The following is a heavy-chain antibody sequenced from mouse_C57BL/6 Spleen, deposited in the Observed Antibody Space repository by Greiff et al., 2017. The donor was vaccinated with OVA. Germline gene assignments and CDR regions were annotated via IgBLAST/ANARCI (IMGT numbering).Heavy chain of an antibody. V-gene: IGHV1-55*01. CDR3: ARDTTVGDYFDY. CDR1: GYTFTSYW. D-gene: IGHD1-1*01. J-gene: IGHJ2*01. Sequence: QVQLQQSGAELVKPGASVKMSCKASGYTFTSYWITWVKQRPGQGLEWIGDIYPGSGSTNYNEKFKSKATLTVDTSSSTAYMQLSSLTSEDSAVYYCARDTTVGDYFDYWGQGTTLTVSS. CDR2: IYPGSGST.